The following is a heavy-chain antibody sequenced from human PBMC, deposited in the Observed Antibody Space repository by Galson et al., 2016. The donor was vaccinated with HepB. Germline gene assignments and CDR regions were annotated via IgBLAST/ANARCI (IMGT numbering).Heavy chain of an antibody. CDR3: VRGCREGLGDY. D-gene: IGHD3-16*01. Sequence: SLRLSCAASGFTFSNYWMTWVRQAPEKGLEWVANIKEDGTVKHFVDSVRGRFSISRDNVRNSLDLQMNSLRFEDTAVYSCVRGCREGLGDYWGQGSLVTVSS. CDR1: GFTFSNYW. J-gene: IGHJ4*02. V-gene: IGHV3-7*01. CDR2: IKEDGTVK.